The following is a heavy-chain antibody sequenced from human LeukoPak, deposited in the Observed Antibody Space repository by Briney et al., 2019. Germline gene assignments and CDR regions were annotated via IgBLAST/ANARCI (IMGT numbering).Heavy chain of an antibody. CDR1: GYTFTGYY. Sequence: ASVKVSCKASGYTFTGYYMHWVRQAPGQGLEWMGRINPNSGGTNYAQEFQGRVTMTRDTSISTAYMELSRLRSDDTAVYYCARDIHNYDSSGYYSWGQGTLVTVSS. CDR3: ARDIHNYDSSGYYS. D-gene: IGHD3-22*01. V-gene: IGHV1-2*06. J-gene: IGHJ4*02. CDR2: INPNSGGT.